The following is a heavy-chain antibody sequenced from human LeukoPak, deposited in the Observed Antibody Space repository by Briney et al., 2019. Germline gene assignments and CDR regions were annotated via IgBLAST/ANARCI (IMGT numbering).Heavy chain of an antibody. CDR2: IYYSGST. J-gene: IGHJ4*02. D-gene: IGHD2-8*01. V-gene: IGHV4-59*11. CDR3: ARVSGMVASLGFDY. CDR1: GGSISSHY. Sequence: PSETLSLTCTVSGGSISSHYWSWIRQPPGKGLEWIGYIYYSGSTNYNPSLKSRVTISVDTSKNQFSLKLSSVTAADTAVYYCARVSGMVASLGFDYWGQGTLVTVSS.